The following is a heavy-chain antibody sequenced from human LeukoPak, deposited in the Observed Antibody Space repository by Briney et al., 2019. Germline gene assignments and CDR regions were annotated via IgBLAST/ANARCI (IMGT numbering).Heavy chain of an antibody. D-gene: IGHD3-9*01. CDR1: GFTFSSYA. J-gene: IGHJ4*02. Sequence: GGSLRLSCAVSGFTFSSYAMSWVSQAPGKWLVWVSAISGSGGNTYYAASVKGRFTISRDTSKNTLYLQMNSLRAKDTAVYYCAKVDYVILSGYSAGWYYFGYWGQGTLVTVSS. CDR3: AKVDYVILSGYSAGWYYFGY. V-gene: IGHV3-23*01. CDR2: ISGSGGNT.